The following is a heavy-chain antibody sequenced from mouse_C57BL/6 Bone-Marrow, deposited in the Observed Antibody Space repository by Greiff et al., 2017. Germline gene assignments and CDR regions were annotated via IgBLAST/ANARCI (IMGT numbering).Heavy chain of an antibody. CDR1: GFSLTSYG. D-gene: IGHD1-1*01. Sequence: QVQLQQSGPGLVAPSQSLSITCTVSGFSLTSYGVHWVRQPPGKGLEWLVVIWSDGSTTYNSALKSRLSISKDNSKSQVFLKMNSLQTDDTAIYYCARHLNYVSYYAMDYWGEGTSVTVSS. CDR3: ARHLNYVSYYAMDY. CDR2: IWSDGST. J-gene: IGHJ4*01. V-gene: IGHV2-6-1*01.